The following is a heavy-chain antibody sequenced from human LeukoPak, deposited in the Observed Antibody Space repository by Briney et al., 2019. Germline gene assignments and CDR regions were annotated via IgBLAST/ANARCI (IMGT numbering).Heavy chain of an antibody. D-gene: IGHD1-1*01. V-gene: IGHV3-64D*06. CDR3: VPKGNEGY. J-gene: IGHJ4*02. Sequence: GGSLRLSCSASGFILSSYAMHWVRQAPGKGLEYVSAISPNGGTTYYADSVKGRFSISRDNSKNVLYLQMSSLRPEDTAVYYCVPKGNEGYWGQGTLVTVSS. CDR2: ISPNGGTT. CDR1: GFILSSYA.